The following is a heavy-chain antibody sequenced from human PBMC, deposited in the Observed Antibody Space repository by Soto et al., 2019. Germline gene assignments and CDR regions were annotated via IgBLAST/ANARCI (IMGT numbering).Heavy chain of an antibody. Sequence: SETLSLTCTVSGGSISSGGYYWSWIRQHPGKGLEWIGYIYYSGSTYYNPSLKSRVTISVDTSKNQFSLKLSSVTAADTAVYYCARDQKGGGAFDIWGQGTMVTVSS. CDR2: IYYSGST. J-gene: IGHJ3*02. CDR3: ARDQKGGGAFDI. CDR1: GGSISSGGYY. V-gene: IGHV4-31*03. D-gene: IGHD3-16*01.